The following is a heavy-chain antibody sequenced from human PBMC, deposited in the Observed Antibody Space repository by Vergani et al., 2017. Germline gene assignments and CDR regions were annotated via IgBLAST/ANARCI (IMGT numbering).Heavy chain of an antibody. CDR1: GFTFSSYA. CDR3: AKDPRNGPDAFDI. CDR2: ISGSGGST. V-gene: IGHV3-23*01. J-gene: IGHJ3*02. Sequence: EVQLLESGGGLVQPGGSLRLSCSASGFTFSSYAMSWVRQAPGKGLEWVSAISGSGGSTYYADSVKGRFTISRDNSKNTLYLQMNSLRAEDTAVYYCAKDPRNGPDAFDIWGQGTMVTVSS. D-gene: IGHD2-8*01.